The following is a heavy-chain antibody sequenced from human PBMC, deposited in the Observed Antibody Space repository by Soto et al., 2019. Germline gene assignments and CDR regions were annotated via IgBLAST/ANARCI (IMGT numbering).Heavy chain of an antibody. J-gene: IGHJ4*02. CDR1: VGSVSRGNFY. V-gene: IGHV4-61*01. CDR3: ARVGDFAGAY. Sequence: SETLSLTCSVSVGSVSRGNFYWSWIRQPPGKGLEWIAYIHSGGSTDYNPSLKSRVFISRDTSKNQFSLTVRSVTAADTAMYYCARVGDFAGAYWGQGHLVTSPQ. CDR2: IHSGGST. D-gene: IGHD6-13*01.